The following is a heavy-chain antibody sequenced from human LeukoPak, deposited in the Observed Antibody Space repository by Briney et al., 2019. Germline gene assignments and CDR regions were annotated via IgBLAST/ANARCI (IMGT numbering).Heavy chain of an antibody. D-gene: IGHD3-10*01. CDR1: GYAFTSYD. J-gene: IGHJ4*02. V-gene: IGHV1-8*01. CDR2: MNPNSGNT. Sequence: ASVKVSCKASGYAFTSYDINWVRQATGQWLEWMGWMNPNSGNTGYAQKFQGRVTMTRNTSISTAYMELSSLRSEDTAVYYCARGYYGSGSYYNEWIYWGQGTLVTVSS. CDR3: ARGYYGSGSYYNEWIY.